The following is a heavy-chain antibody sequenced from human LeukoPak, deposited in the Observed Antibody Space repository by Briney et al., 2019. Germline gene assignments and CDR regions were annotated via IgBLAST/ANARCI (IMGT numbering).Heavy chain of an antibody. CDR2: INSNSADT. J-gene: IGHJ4*02. D-gene: IGHD5-12*01. CDR1: GYSFIDYY. CDR3: ASGLYSGF. V-gene: IGHV1-2*02. Sequence: GASVKVSCKTSGYSFIDYYIHWVRQAPGQGLEWMGWINSNSADTNYAQNFQGRVTMTRDTSISTAYMELSRLGSDDTAVYYCASGLYSGFWGQGTLVTVSS.